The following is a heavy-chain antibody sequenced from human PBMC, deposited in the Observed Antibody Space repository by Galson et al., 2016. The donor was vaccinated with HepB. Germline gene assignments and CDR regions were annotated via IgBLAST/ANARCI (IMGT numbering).Heavy chain of an antibody. CDR3: ARERTKLEFDP. CDR1: GFTFSSYA. Sequence: SLRLSCAASGFTFSSYAMTWVRQAPGKGLEWVSAIGGSGGSTYYADSVKGRFTISRDNSKNTLYLQMKSLRAEDTAIYYCARERTKLEFDPWGQGTLVTVCS. CDR2: IGGSGGST. V-gene: IGHV3-23*01. D-gene: IGHD1-1*01. J-gene: IGHJ5*02.